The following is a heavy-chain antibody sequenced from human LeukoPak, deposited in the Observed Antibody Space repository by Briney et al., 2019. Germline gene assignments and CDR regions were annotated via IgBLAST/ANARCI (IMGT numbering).Heavy chain of an antibody. V-gene: IGHV2-70*01. CDR2: TDWDHDT. J-gene: IGHJ4*02. Sequence: SGPSLSQPRQILTPTWTFSGFSRRTAGMCGSWIRQPPRTEWWWLGLTDWDHDTYYRTPLKTRLTISRDTSKNQVVLKMTNMSPVDTAVYYCARNRDDCNYYDYWGQGTLVTVSS. CDR3: ARNRDDCNYYDY. D-gene: IGHD2-21*02. CDR1: GFSRRTAGMC.